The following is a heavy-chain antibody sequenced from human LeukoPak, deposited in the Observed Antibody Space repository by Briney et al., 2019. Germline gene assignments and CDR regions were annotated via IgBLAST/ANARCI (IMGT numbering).Heavy chain of an antibody. CDR1: GFTFSDYY. CDR2: ISSSGSTI. CDR3: ARAAGHYYGSGSYYPNWFDP. D-gene: IGHD3-10*01. J-gene: IGHJ5*02. V-gene: IGHV3-11*04. Sequence: GGSLRLSCAASGFTFSDYYMSWIRQAPGKGLEWVSYISSSGSTIYYADSVKGRFTISRDNSKSTLYLQMNSLGAEDTAMYYCARAAGHYYGSGSYYPNWFDPWGQGTLVTVSS.